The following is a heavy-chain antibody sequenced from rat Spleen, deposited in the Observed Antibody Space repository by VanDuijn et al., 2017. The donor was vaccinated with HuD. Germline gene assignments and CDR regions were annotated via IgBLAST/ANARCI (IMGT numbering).Heavy chain of an antibody. J-gene: IGHJ2*01. Sequence: EVQLVESGGGLVQPGRSLKLSCAASGFTLSDYYMAWVRQAPTKGLEWVASISYDGVITYYRDSVKGRFSISRDNAKSSLYLQMDSLRSEDTATYYCTTRGGSFDYWGQGVMVTVSS. CDR3: TTRGGSFDY. CDR1: GFTLSDYY. V-gene: IGHV5-20*01. D-gene: IGHD1-11*01. CDR2: ISYDGVIT.